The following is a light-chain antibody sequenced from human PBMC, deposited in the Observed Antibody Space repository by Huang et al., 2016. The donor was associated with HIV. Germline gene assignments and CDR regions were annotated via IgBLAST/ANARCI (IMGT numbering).Light chain of an antibody. CDR3: QQYHNLPYT. CDR1: QDIGKY. J-gene: IGKJ2*01. V-gene: IGKV1-33*01. CDR2: DAF. Sequence: DIQMTQSPSPLSASVGDRVTITCQASQDIGKYLNWYRQKPGRAPELLIYDAFNLETGVPSRFSGSWAGADFTFTISSLQPEDSATYYCQQYHNLPYTFGQGTKLEIK.